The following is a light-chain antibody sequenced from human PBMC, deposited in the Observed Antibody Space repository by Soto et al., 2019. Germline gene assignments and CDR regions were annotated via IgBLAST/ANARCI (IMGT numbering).Light chain of an antibody. V-gene: IGKV3-15*01. CDR2: GAS. Sequence: EIVMTQSPATLSVSPGERATLSCRASQSVSSNLAWYQQKPGRAPRLLIYGASTRVTGVPARFSGSGSGTDFTLTISSLQSEDFAVYYCQQYNNCPPWAFGQGTKVEIK. J-gene: IGKJ1*01. CDR1: QSVSSN. CDR3: QQYNNCPPWA.